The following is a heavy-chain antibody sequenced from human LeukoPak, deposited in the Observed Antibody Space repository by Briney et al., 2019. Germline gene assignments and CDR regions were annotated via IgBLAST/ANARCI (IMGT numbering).Heavy chain of an antibody. CDR3: ARQHINYDSSGYYFDY. V-gene: IGHV1-69*06. CDR2: IIPIFGTA. Sequence: ASVKVSCKASGGTFSSYAISWVRQAPGQGLEWMGGIIPIFGTANYAQKFQGRVTITADKSTSTAYMELSSLRSEDMAVYYCARQHINYDSSGYYFDYWGQGTLVTVSS. D-gene: IGHD3-22*01. CDR1: GGTFSSYA. J-gene: IGHJ4*02.